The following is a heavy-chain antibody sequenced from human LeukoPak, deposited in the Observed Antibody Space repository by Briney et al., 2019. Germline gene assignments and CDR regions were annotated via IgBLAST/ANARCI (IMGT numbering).Heavy chain of an antibody. D-gene: IGHD6-19*01. J-gene: IGHJ4*02. V-gene: IGHV3-20*04. CDR1: GFTFDDYG. CDR2: INWNGGST. CDR3: ARERAVAGAFNYFDY. Sequence: PGGSLRLSSAASGFTFDDYGMSWVRHAPGKGLEWVSGINWNGGSTGYADSVKGRFTISRDNAKNSLYLQMKSLRAEDTALYYCARERAVAGAFNYFDYWGQGTLVTVSS.